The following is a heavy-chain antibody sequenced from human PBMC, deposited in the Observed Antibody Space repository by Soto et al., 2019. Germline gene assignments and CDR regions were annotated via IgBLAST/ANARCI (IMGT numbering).Heavy chain of an antibody. CDR3: ARDPRAYSSSHFCDQ. V-gene: IGHV4-61*01. D-gene: IGHD6-6*01. J-gene: IGHJ4*02. CDR1: GAPVSSGSHY. CDR2: IYSSGST. Sequence: SETLCLTCSVSGAPVSSGSHYWSWIRQSPGKGLEWSGFIYSSGSTNYNPSLKSRVTIAVDTSKKQFSLKVSSVTAADTAAYFCARDPRAYSSSHFCDQWGQGTLVTVSS.